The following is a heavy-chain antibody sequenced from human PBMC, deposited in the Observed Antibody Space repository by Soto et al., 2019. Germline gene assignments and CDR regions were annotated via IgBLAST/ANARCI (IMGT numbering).Heavy chain of an antibody. V-gene: IGHV1-69*13. CDR1: GGTFSSYA. D-gene: IGHD3-22*01. J-gene: IGHJ4*02. CDR2: IIPIFGTA. Sequence: ASVKVSCKASGGTFSSYAISWVRQAPGQGLEWMGGIIPIFGTANYAQKFQGRVTITADESTSTAYMELSSLRSEDTAVYYCARPKRSYYDSSGPLGYGGQGTRVTVSS. CDR3: ARPKRSYYDSSGPLGY.